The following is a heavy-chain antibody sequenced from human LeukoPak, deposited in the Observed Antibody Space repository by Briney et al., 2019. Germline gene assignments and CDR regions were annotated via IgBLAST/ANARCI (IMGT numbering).Heavy chain of an antibody. J-gene: IGHJ3*02. CDR3: ARGGRDIVVVPAAIEI. D-gene: IGHD2-2*01. CDR2: IYHSGST. Sequence: SQTLSLTCTVSGGSISSGGYYWSWIRQPPGKGLEWIGYIYHSGSTYYNPSLKSRVTISVDRSKNQFSLKLSSVTAADTAVYYCARGGRDIVVVPAAIEIWGQGTMVTVSS. V-gene: IGHV4-30-2*01. CDR1: GGSISSGGYY.